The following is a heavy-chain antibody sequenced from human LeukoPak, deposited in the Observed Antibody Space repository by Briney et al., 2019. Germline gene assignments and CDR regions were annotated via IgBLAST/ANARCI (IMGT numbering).Heavy chain of an antibody. V-gene: IGHV1-58*01. CDR2: IVVGSGNT. J-gene: IGHJ4*02. D-gene: IGHD2-2*02. Sequence: ASVKVSCKASGFTFTSSAVQWVRQARGQRLEWIGWIVVGSGNTNYAQKFQGRVTITADESTSTAYMELSSLRSEDTAVYYCARSSGSCSSTSCYILGDFDYWGQGTLVTVSS. CDR3: ARSSGSCSSTSCYILGDFDY. CDR1: GFTFTSSA.